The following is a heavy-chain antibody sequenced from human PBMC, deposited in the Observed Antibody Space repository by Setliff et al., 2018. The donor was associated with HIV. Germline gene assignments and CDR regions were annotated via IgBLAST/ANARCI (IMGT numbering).Heavy chain of an antibody. Sequence: SETLFLTCIVSGGSMNNYYWNWVRQTPGKGLEWIGYIYENDYTHYTVSLRSRVTISMDSSKRQFYLKLSSLTAADTAVYYCVRGRYCSGSNCPRLDNWGQGILVTVSS. J-gene: IGHJ4*02. V-gene: IGHV4-59*01. CDR3: VRGRYCSGSNCPRLDN. CDR2: IYENDYT. D-gene: IGHD2-15*01. CDR1: GGSMNNYY.